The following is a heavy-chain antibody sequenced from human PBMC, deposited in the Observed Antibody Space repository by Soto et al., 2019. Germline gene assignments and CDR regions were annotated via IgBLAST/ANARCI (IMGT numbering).Heavy chain of an antibody. CDR3: AKGSASSRPYYFDS. V-gene: IGHV3-23*01. CDR2: ITPSGGDT. Sequence: SLRLSCAASGFSFNSFAMSWVRQAPGEGLEWVSAITPSGGDTYYADSVKGRFTISRDNSKNTLYLQMNSLRAEDTAIYYCAKGSASSRPYYFDSWGPGALVTVSS. J-gene: IGHJ4*02. CDR1: GFSFNSFA. D-gene: IGHD6-6*01.